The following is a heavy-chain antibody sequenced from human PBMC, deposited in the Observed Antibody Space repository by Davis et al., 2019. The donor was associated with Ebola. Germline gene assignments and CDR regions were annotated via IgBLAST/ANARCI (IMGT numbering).Heavy chain of an antibody. J-gene: IGHJ4*02. Sequence: GGSLRLSCAASGFTFSSYSMHWVRQAPGKGLEWVAIISYDGTKAYYGDSVKGRFTISRDGSKNTVYLQMDSLRPDDTAVYYCARDAHMVALGLDSWGQGTLVTVSS. CDR1: GFTFSSYS. CDR2: ISYDGTKA. CDR3: ARDAHMVALGLDS. V-gene: IGHV3-30*03. D-gene: IGHD2-15*01.